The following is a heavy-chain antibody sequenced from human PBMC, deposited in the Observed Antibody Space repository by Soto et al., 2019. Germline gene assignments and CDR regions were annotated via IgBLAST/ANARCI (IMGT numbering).Heavy chain of an antibody. V-gene: IGHV1-69*13. Sequence: VKVSFKASGGTFSSYAISWVRQAPGQGLEWMGGIIPIFGTANYAQKFQGRVTITADESTSTAYMELSSLRSEDTAVYYCARDSVGQGYCSSTSCHPYYYGMDVWGQGTTVTVSS. D-gene: IGHD2-2*01. CDR3: ARDSVGQGYCSSTSCHPYYYGMDV. CDR2: IIPIFGTA. CDR1: GGTFSSYA. J-gene: IGHJ6*02.